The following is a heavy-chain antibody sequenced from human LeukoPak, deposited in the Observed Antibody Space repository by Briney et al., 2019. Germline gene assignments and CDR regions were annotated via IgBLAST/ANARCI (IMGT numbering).Heavy chain of an antibody. V-gene: IGHV3-66*01. D-gene: IGHD3-3*01. CDR1: GFTVSSNY. CDR2: IYTGGST. Sequence: GGSLRLSCAASGFTVSSNYMSWVRQAPGKGLEWVSVIYTGGSTYYADSVKGRFTISRDNSKNTLYLQMNSLRAEDTAVYYCARARKTYDFWSGRPRGMDVWGQGTTVTVSS. J-gene: IGHJ6*02. CDR3: ARARKTYDFWSGRPRGMDV.